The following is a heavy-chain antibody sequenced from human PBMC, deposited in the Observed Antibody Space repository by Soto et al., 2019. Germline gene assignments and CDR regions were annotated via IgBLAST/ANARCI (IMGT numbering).Heavy chain of an antibody. CDR2: IVPIFGTV. Sequence: ASVKVSCKASGGTFSNYAISWVRQAPGEGLEWMGGIVPIFGTVNYAQKFQGRVTITADESTTTAYMELSSLISEDTAVYYCGRVQAVPGIYNYYGLDVGGQGTTVTVS. V-gene: IGHV1-69*13. J-gene: IGHJ6*02. CDR3: GRVQAVPGIYNYYGLDV. D-gene: IGHD6-19*01. CDR1: GGTFSNYA.